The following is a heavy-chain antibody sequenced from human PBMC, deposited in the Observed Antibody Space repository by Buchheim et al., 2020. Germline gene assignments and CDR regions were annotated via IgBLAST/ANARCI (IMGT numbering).Heavy chain of an antibody. V-gene: IGHV1-8*01. CDR1: GYTFTSYD. CDR3: ARSGMGNKAWFDP. CDR2: MNPNSGET. D-gene: IGHD1/OR15-1a*01. Sequence: QVQLVQSGAEVKKPGASVKVSCKASGYTFTSYDINWVRQATGQGPEWMGWMNPNSGETGYVQMFQGRLTMTRDTSISTAYMERNSLRSDDTAVYYCARSGMGNKAWFDPWGQGTL. J-gene: IGHJ5*02.